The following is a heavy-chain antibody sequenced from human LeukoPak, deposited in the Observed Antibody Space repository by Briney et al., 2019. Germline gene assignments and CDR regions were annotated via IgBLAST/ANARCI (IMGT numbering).Heavy chain of an antibody. J-gene: IGHJ4*02. Sequence: GASVKVSCKAPGGTFSSYAISWVRQAPGQGLEWMGGIIPIFGTANYAQKFQGRVTITADESTSTAYMELSSLRSEDTAVYYCARNKRWLQLDYWGQGTLVTVSS. V-gene: IGHV1-69*13. CDR3: ARNKRWLQLDY. D-gene: IGHD5-24*01. CDR2: IIPIFGTA. CDR1: GGTFSSYA.